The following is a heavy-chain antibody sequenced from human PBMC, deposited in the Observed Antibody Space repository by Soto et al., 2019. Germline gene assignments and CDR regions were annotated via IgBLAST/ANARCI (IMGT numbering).Heavy chain of an antibody. CDR2: IFSSGTT. V-gene: IGHV4-30-4*01. Sequence: SETLSLTCTVSGDSISSGNKYWSWIRQAPGKGLEWIGYIFSSGTTYYNPSLKSRLTMSLDTSQNQFSLRLASVTDADSAVYYCARVPSPFDYFYAMDVWGQGTTVTVSS. J-gene: IGHJ6*02. D-gene: IGHD3-16*01. CDR1: GDSISSGNKY. CDR3: ARVPSPFDYFYAMDV.